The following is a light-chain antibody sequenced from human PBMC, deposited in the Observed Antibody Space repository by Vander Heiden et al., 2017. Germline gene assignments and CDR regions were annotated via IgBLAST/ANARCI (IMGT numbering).Light chain of an antibody. CDR1: QTLLHSSGKNY. CDR2: LGS. Sequence: DIVMTQFPLSLSVTPGEPASISCRSSQTLLHSSGKNYLDWFLQKPGQSPQLLIYLGSTRASGVPDRFSGSGSGTDFTLKISGVEAEDVGVYYCMQGTQTALSFGGGTRLEIK. CDR3: MQGTQTALS. J-gene: IGKJ4*01. V-gene: IGKV2-28*01.